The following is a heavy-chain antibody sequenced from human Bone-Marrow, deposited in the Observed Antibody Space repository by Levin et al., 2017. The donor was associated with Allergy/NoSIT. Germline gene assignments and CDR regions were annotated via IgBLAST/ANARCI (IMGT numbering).Heavy chain of an antibody. J-gene: IGHJ4*02. CDR3: ARDAEYYDFWSGSDF. V-gene: IGHV4-4*07. CDR1: GGSIKNYY. CDR2: IYSNGTT. Sequence: ASETLSLTCTVSGGSIKNYYWSWVRQYAGKGLEWIGHIYSNGTTKDNPSLKRRLTMSVDTSKNQFSLKLTSVTAADTAIYYCARDAEYYDFWSGSDFWGQGIQVTVSS. D-gene: IGHD3-3*01.